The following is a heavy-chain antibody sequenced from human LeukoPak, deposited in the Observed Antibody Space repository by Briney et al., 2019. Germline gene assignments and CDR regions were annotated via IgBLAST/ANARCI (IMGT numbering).Heavy chain of an antibody. CDR2: MNPNSGNT. CDR1: GYTFTTYD. Sequence: RASVKVSCKASGYTFTTYDINWVRQATGQGLEWMGRMNPNSGNTGYAQKFQGRVTMTRNTSISTAFMELSGLRSEDTAVYFCARRNTAMVAGLDYWGQGSLVTVSS. D-gene: IGHD5-18*01. V-gene: IGHV1-8*01. J-gene: IGHJ4*02. CDR3: ARRNTAMVAGLDY.